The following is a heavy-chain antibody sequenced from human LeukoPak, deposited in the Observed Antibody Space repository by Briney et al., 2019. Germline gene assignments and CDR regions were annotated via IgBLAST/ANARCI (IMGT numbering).Heavy chain of an antibody. Sequence: SETLSLTCTVSVGSISSSSYYWGSIRQPPGKGLEWIGCIYYSGSTYYTQSLKSRVTISVDTSKNQFSLKLSSVTAADTAVYYGARLVGTDDAEYFQHWGQGTRVTVSS. J-gene: IGHJ1*01. CDR1: VGSISSSSYY. CDR3: ARLVGTDDAEYFQH. CDR2: IYYSGST. D-gene: IGHD1-26*01. V-gene: IGHV4-39*01.